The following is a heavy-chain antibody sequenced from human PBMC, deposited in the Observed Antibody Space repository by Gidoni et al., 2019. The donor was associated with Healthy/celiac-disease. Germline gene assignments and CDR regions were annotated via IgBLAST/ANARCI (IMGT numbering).Heavy chain of an antibody. J-gene: IGHJ4*02. V-gene: IGHV3-30*18. CDR2: ISYDGSNK. D-gene: IGHD4-17*01. CDR3: AKDDDDYGDYADY. Sequence: QVRLLESGGGVVQLGGSLRLSCAAPGSTSSSYGMHWVRQAPGKGLEWVAVISYDGSNKYYADSVKGRFTISRDNSKNTLYLQMNSLRAEDTAVYYCAKDDDDYGDYADYWGQGTLVTVSS. CDR1: GSTSSSYG.